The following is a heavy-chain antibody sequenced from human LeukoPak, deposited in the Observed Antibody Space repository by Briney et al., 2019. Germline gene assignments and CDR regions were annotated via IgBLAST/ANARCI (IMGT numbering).Heavy chain of an antibody. J-gene: IGHJ3*02. CDR3: ASSVGATWTGDAFDI. D-gene: IGHD1-26*01. CDR1: GYTFTSYG. Sequence: ASVKVSCKASGYTFTSYGISWVRQAPGQGLEWMGWISAYNGTTNYAQKLQGRVTMTTDTSTSTAYMELRSLRSDDTAVYYCASSVGATWTGDAFDIWGQGTMVTVSS. V-gene: IGHV1-18*01. CDR2: ISAYNGTT.